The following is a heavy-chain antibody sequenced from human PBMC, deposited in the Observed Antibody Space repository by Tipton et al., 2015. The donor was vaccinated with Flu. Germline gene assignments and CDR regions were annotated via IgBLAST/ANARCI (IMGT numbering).Heavy chain of an antibody. Sequence: TLSLTCTVSGGSISSYYWNWIRQPPGKGLEWIGYIYYSGTTNYNPSLKSRVTMSLDTSKNRFSLKLSSVTAADTAVYYCASDSTTVTTFNFDYWGQGTLVTVSS. CDR1: GGSISSYY. J-gene: IGHJ4*02. CDR2: IYYSGTT. CDR3: ASDSTTVTTFNFDY. V-gene: IGHV4-59*12. D-gene: IGHD4-17*01.